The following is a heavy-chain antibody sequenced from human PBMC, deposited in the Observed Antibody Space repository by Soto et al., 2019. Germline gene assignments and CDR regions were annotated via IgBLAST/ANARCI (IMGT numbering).Heavy chain of an antibody. J-gene: IGHJ4*02. CDR3: ASSYSSSHHTPY. CDR1: GGTFSSYA. Sequence: ASVKVSCKASGGTFSSYAISWVRQAPGQGLEWMGGIIPIFGTANYAQKFQGRVTITADESTSTAYMELSSLRSEDTAVYYCASSYSSSHHTPYWGQGTLVTVSS. V-gene: IGHV1-69*13. CDR2: IIPIFGTA. D-gene: IGHD6-6*01.